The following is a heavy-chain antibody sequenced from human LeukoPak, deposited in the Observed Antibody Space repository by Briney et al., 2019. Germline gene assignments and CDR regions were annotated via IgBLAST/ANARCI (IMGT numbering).Heavy chain of an antibody. J-gene: IGHJ4*02. D-gene: IGHD5-24*01. CDR1: GFTFSSYS. V-gene: IGHV3-21*04. CDR2: ISTSSSYI. Sequence: GGSLRLSCAASGFTFSSYSMNWVRQAPGKGLEWVSSISTSSSYIYYADSVKGRFTISRDNAKNSFYLQMNSLRAEDTAVYYCAKSGYNRFDYWGQGTLVTVSS. CDR3: AKSGYNRFDY.